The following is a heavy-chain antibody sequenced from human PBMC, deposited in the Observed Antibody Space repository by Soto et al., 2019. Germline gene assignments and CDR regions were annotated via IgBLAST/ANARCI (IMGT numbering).Heavy chain of an antibody. D-gene: IGHD5-12*01. Sequence: QVQLQQWGAGLLKPSETLSLTCAVYGGSFSGYYWSWIRQPPGKGLEWIGEINHSGSTNYNPSLKSRVTISVDTSKNQFSLKLSSVTAADTAVYYCARRARRDGYNLGFDYWGQGTLVTVSS. CDR3: ARRARRDGYNLGFDY. J-gene: IGHJ4*02. CDR2: INHSGST. V-gene: IGHV4-34*01. CDR1: GGSFSGYY.